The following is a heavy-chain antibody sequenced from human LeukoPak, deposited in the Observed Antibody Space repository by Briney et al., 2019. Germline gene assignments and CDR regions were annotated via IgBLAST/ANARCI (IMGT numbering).Heavy chain of an antibody. J-gene: IGHJ6*02. V-gene: IGHV4-59*01. CDR1: GGSISSFY. CDR3: ARADYYYYGMDV. CDR2: IYYSGNT. Sequence: SETLSLTCTVSGGSISSFYWSWIRQPPGKVLDWIGYIYYSGNTNYNPSLKSGVTISVDTSKNQFSLNLTSVTAADTAVYYCARADYYYYGMDVWGQGTTVTVSS. D-gene: IGHD6-19*01.